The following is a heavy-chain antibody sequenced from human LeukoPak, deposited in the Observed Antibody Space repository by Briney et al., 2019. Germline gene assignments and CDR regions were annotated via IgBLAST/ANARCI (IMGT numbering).Heavy chain of an antibody. Sequence: GGSLRLSCAASGFTFSSYAMSWVRQAPGKGLEWVSAISGSGGSTYYADSVKGRFTISRDNSKNTLYLQMNSLRAEDTAVYYRAKPGYSGGWYYAFDIWGQGTMVTVSS. D-gene: IGHD6-19*01. CDR1: GFTFSSYA. CDR3: AKPGYSGGWYYAFDI. V-gene: IGHV3-23*01. CDR2: ISGSGGST. J-gene: IGHJ3*02.